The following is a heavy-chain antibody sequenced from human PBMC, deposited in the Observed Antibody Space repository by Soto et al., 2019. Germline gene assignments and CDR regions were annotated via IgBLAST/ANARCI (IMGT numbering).Heavy chain of an antibody. CDR1: GGSFSGYY. CDR3: ARESIAVAGWFAFDI. D-gene: IGHD6-19*01. V-gene: IGHV4-34*01. CDR2: INHSGST. Sequence: SETLSLTCAVYGGSFSGYYWSWIRQPPGKGLEWIGEINHSGSTNYNPSLKSRVTISVDTSKNQFSLKLSSVTAADTAVYYCARESIAVAGWFAFDIWGQGTMVTVS. J-gene: IGHJ3*02.